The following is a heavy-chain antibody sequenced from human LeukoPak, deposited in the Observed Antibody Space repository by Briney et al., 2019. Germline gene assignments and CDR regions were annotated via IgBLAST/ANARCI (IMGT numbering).Heavy chain of an antibody. CDR1: GGSISSSNW. CDR3: ARGSKSPGHHSSGYFDS. V-gene: IGHV4-4*02. J-gene: IGHJ4*02. CDR2: IYHSGST. Sequence: MPSETLSLTCAVSGGSISSSNWWSWVRQSPGKGLEWIGEIYHSGSTNYNPSLKSRVTISVDKSKNQFSLNLSSVTAADTAVYYCARGSKSPGHHSSGYFDSWGQGTLVTVSS. D-gene: IGHD3-22*01.